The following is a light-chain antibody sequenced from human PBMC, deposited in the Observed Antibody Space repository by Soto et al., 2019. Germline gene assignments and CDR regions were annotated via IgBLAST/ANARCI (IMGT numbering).Light chain of an antibody. CDR1: QSVSSSY. CDR2: GAS. Sequence: EVGVTQSPATLSVSPGERATLSCRASQSVSSSYLAWYQQKPGQAPRLLIYGASSRATGIPDRFSGSGSGTDFTLTITRLEPEDFAVYYCQQYETFGQGTKVDIK. J-gene: IGKJ1*01. CDR3: QQYET. V-gene: IGKV3-20*01.